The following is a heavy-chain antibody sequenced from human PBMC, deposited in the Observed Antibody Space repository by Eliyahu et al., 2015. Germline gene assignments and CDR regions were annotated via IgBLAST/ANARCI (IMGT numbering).Heavy chain of an antibody. V-gene: IGHV4-34*01. Sequence: QVQLQQWGAGLLKPSETLSLTCAVYGGSFSGYYWSWIRQPPGKGLEWIGEINHSGSTNYNPSLKSRVTISVDTSKNQFSLKLSSVTAADTAVYYCARGRYSNGVLFRFDPWGQGTLVTVSS. CDR3: ARGRYSNGVLFRFDP. CDR1: GGSFSGYY. J-gene: IGHJ5*02. D-gene: IGHD4-11*01. CDR2: INHSGST.